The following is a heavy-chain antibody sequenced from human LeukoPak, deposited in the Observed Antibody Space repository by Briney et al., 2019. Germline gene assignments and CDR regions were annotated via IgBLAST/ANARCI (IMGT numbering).Heavy chain of an antibody. J-gene: IGHJ1*01. CDR2: INHSGST. V-gene: IGHV4-34*01. CDR3: ASPPLKYYGYVWGSYRFPAEYFQH. Sequence: PSETLSLTCAVYGGSFSGYYWSWIRQPPGKGLEWIGEINHSGSTNYSPSLKSRVTISVDTSKNQFSLKLSSVTAADTAVYYCASPPLKYYGYVWGSYRFPAEYFQHWGQGTLVTVSS. CDR1: GGSFSGYY. D-gene: IGHD3-16*02.